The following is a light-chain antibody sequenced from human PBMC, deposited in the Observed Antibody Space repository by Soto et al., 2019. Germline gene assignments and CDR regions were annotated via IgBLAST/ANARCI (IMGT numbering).Light chain of an antibody. CDR1: QTISTW. J-gene: IGKJ1*01. CDR2: KAP. V-gene: IGKV1-5*03. CDR3: QQYDTSPRG. Sequence: DIQMTQSPSTLSASVGDRVAITCRASQTISTWLAWYQQKPGKAPKLLIYKAPNLESGVPSRFSGSGSGTEFTLTISSLQADDSATYYCQQYDTSPRGFGQGTKVEIK.